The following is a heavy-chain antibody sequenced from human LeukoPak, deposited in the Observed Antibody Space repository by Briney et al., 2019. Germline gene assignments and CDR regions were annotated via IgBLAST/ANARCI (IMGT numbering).Heavy chain of an antibody. Sequence: KASETLSLTCDVSLGSVTITNWWTWVRQPPGKGLEWIGEVHLDGRTNYNPSLKSRLIMSVDLPESHISLKLTSVSPAHTAVYYSAREARTFYFDYWGQGTLVTVSS. CDR3: AREARTFYFDY. CDR1: LGSVTITNW. V-gene: IGHV4-4*02. J-gene: IGHJ4*02. CDR2: VHLDGRT. D-gene: IGHD1-14*01.